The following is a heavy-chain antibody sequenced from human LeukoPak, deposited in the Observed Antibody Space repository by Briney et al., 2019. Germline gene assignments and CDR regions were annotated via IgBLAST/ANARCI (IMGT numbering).Heavy chain of an antibody. CDR3: ARDLRIAAAGTPTSDY. CDR1: GYTFTSYG. CDR2: ISAYNGNT. J-gene: IGHJ4*02. Sequence: ASVKVPCKASGYTFTSYGISWVRQAPGQGLEWMGWISAYNGNTNYAQKLQGRVAMTTDTSTSTAYMELRSLRSDDTAVYYCARDLRIAAAGTPTSDYWGQGTLVTVSS. D-gene: IGHD6-13*01. V-gene: IGHV1-18*01.